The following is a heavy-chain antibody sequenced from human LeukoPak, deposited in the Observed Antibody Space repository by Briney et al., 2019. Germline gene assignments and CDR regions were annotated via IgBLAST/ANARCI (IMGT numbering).Heavy chain of an antibody. CDR3: ARGQGTVTTH. Sequence: SETLSLTCTVSGGSMSSYYWSWIRQPPGKGLEWIGYIYYSGTTNYNPSLKSRVTISVDTSKNQFSLKLSSVTAADTAVYYCARGQGTVTTHWGQGTLVTVSS. D-gene: IGHD4-17*01. J-gene: IGHJ4*02. V-gene: IGHV4-59*12. CDR1: GGSMSSYY. CDR2: IYYSGTT.